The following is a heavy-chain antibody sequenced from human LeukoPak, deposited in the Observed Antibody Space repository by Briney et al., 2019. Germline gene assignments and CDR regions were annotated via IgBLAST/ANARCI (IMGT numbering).Heavy chain of an antibody. Sequence: PGGSLRLSCAASGFTFSSYSMNWVRQAPGKGLEWVLAISGSGGSTYYADSVKGRFTISRGNSKNTLYLQMNSLRAEDTAVYCARPGGGYCSGGSCYSDPSGTYFDYWGQGTLVTVSS. J-gene: IGHJ4*02. D-gene: IGHD2-15*01. CDR1: GFTFSSYS. CDR2: ISGSGGST. CDR3: ARPGGGYCSGGSCYSDPSGTYFDY. V-gene: IGHV3-23*01.